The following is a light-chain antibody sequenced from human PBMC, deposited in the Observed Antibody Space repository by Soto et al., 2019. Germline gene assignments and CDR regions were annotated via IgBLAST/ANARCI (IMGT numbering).Light chain of an antibody. CDR3: QQSFNTPRT. CDR1: QSIRTY. V-gene: IGKV1-39*01. Sequence: DIQMTQSPSSLSASVGDRVTITCRASQSIRTYVNWYQQKPGKAPNLLIYGASSLQSGVPSRFSCSGSGTDFTLPISSLQPDDCATYDCQQSFNTPRTFGQGTKVELK. J-gene: IGKJ1*01. CDR2: GAS.